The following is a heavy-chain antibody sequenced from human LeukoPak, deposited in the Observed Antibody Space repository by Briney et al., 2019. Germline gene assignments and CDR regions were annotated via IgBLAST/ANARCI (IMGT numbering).Heavy chain of an antibody. J-gene: IGHJ4*02. CDR1: GFTFSSYW. CDR3: ARGPAAGNLLGY. CDR2: IKQDGSEK. D-gene: IGHD6-19*01. V-gene: IGHV3-7*01. Sequence: GGSLGLSCAASGFTFSSYWMSWVRQAPGKGLEWVANIKQDGSEKCYVDSVKGRFTISRDNAKNSLFLQMNSLRAEDTAVYYCARGPAAGNLLGYWGQGALVTVSS.